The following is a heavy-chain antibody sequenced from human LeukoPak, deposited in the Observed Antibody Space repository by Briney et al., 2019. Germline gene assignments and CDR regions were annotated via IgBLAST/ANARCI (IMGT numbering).Heavy chain of an antibody. J-gene: IGHJ5*02. CDR2: ISGSSSYI. V-gene: IGHV3-21*01. CDR1: GFTFSSYN. D-gene: IGHD6-19*01. Sequence: PGGSLRLSCAASGFTFSSYNMNWVSQAPGKGLEWVSSISGSSSYIYYADSVKGRFTISRNNVKNSLYLQMNSLRAEDTAVYYCARDRETVAGTLGWFDPWGQGTLVTVSS. CDR3: ARDRETVAGTLGWFDP.